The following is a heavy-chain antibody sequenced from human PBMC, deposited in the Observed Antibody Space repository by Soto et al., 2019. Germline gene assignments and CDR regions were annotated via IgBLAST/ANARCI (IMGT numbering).Heavy chain of an antibody. Sequence: QLQLQESGPGLVKPSETLSLTCTVSGGSISSSSYYWGWIRQPPGKGLEWIGSIYYSGSTYYNPSLKSRVTISVDTSKNQFSLKLSSVTAADTAVYYCATLKTPEYYDFWSGSLLNQNYYYYYMDVWGKGTTVTVSS. D-gene: IGHD3-3*01. CDR1: GGSISSSSYY. CDR2: IYYSGST. CDR3: ATLKTPEYYDFWSGSLLNQNYYYYYMDV. J-gene: IGHJ6*03. V-gene: IGHV4-39*01.